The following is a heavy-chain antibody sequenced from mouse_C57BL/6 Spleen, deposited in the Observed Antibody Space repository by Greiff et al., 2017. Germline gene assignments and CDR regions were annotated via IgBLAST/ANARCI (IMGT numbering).Heavy chain of an antibody. V-gene: IGHV5-4*01. CDR2: ISDGGSYT. J-gene: IGHJ3*01. CDR3: ARDYYDYDGWFAY. Sequence: EVQLVESGGGLEKPGGSLKLSCAASGFTFSSYAMSWVRQTPEQRLEWVATISDGGSYTYYTDNVKGRCTISRDNDKNNLYLQMSHLKSEDTAMYDFARDYYDYDGWFAYWGQGTLVTVSA. CDR1: GFTFSSYA. D-gene: IGHD2-4*01.